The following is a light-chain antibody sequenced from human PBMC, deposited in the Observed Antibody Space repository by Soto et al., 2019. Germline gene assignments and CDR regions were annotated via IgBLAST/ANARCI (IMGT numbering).Light chain of an antibody. J-gene: IGKJ5*01. CDR2: RAS. CDR3: QQRHMWPIT. CDR1: QNIYSN. Sequence: IVMTQSPATLSVSPGERATLSCRASQNIYSNVAWYQQRPGQAPRLLIYRASTRAPGIPARFSGSGSGTEFTLTISSLQSEDSAVYYCQQRHMWPITFGHGTRLEI. V-gene: IGKV3-15*01.